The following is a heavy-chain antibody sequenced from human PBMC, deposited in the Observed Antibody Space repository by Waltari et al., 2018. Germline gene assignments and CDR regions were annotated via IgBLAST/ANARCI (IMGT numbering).Heavy chain of an antibody. Sequence: QVQLVQSGAEVKKPGASVKVSCKASGYHFTGTYTPLVRQAPGQGLEWMGRINPNSGGTNYAQKFQGRVTMTRDTSISTAYMELSRLRSDDTAVYYCARDLSGDRLGFDPWGQGTLVTVSS. J-gene: IGHJ5*02. D-gene: IGHD7-27*01. CDR3: ARDLSGDRLGFDP. V-gene: IGHV1-2*06. CDR1: GYHFTGTY. CDR2: INPNSGGT.